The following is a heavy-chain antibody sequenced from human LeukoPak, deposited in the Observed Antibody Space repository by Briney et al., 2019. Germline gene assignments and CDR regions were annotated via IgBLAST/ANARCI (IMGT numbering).Heavy chain of an antibody. D-gene: IGHD2-21*02. J-gene: IGHJ4*02. CDR3: ATDRDNSDWQKRFDS. Sequence: GGSLRLSCAASGFTFSTYWMNWYRQAPGKGLEWVCNINQDASEINYVDSVRGRFTISRDNAKNSLHLQMNSLRAEDTAVYYCATDRDNSDWQKRFDSWGQGTLVTVSS. V-gene: IGHV3-7*01. CDR2: INQDASEI. CDR1: GFTFSTYW.